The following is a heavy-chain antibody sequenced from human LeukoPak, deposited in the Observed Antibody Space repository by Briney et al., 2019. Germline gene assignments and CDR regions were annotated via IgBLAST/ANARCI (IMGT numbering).Heavy chain of an antibody. J-gene: IGHJ4*02. D-gene: IGHD2-2*01. V-gene: IGHV3-23*01. CDR3: AKYCSSTSCYCDY. CDR1: GFTFSSYA. CDR2: ISGSGSST. Sequence: GGSLRLSCAASGFTFSSYAMSWVRQAPGRGLEWVSAISGSGSSTYYADSVKGRFTISRDNSKNTLYLQMNSLRAEDTAVYYCAKYCSSTSCYCDYWGQGTLVTVSS.